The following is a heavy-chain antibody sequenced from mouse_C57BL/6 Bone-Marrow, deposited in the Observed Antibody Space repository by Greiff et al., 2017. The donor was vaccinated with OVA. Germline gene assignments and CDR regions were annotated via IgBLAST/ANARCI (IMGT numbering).Heavy chain of an antibody. CDR1: GFPITSGYY. Sequence: VQLVESGPGLVKPSQSLFLTCSITGFPITSGYYWICIRQSPGKPLEWMGYITHSGETFYNPSLQSPISITRETSKNQFFLQLNSVTTEDTAMYYCAGDPSYDGYYGGFAYWGQGTLVTVSA. CDR3: AGDPSYDGYYGGFAY. D-gene: IGHD2-3*01. V-gene: IGHV12-3*01. CDR2: ITHSGET. J-gene: IGHJ3*01.